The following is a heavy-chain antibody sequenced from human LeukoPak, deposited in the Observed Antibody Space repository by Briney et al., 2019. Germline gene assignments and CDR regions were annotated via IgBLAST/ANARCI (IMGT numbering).Heavy chain of an antibody. V-gene: IGHV3-48*03. D-gene: IGHD5-24*01. J-gene: IGHJ4*02. Sequence: GGSLRLSCAASGFTFSSYEMNWVRQAPGKGLEWVSYISSSGSTIYYADSVKGRFTISRDNAKNSLYLQMNSLRAEDTAVYYCAVATINYYFDYWGQGTLVTVSS. CDR2: ISSSGSTI. CDR1: GFTFSSYE. CDR3: AVATINYYFDY.